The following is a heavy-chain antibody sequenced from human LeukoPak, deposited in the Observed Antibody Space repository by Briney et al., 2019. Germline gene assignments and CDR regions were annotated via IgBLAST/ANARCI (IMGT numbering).Heavy chain of an antibody. CDR1: GFTFSSYA. V-gene: IGHV3-23*01. Sequence: GGSLRLSCAASGFTFSSYAMSWVRQAPGKGLEWVSGISGSGGRTYCADSVKGRFTISRDNSKNTLYLQMNSLRAEDTAIYYCAKDDWDSSNWYVFDYWGQGTLVTVSS. D-gene: IGHD6-13*01. J-gene: IGHJ4*02. CDR3: AKDDWDSSNWYVFDY. CDR2: ISGSGGRT.